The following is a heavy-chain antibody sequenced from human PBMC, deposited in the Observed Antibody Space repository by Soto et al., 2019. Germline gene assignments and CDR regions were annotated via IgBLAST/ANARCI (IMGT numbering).Heavy chain of an antibody. Sequence: GASVKVSCKASGYTFTGYYMHWVRQAPGQGLEWMGWISAYNGDTNYAQKLQGRVTMTTDTSTSTAYMELRSLRSDDTAVYYCARDVPDYDFWSGYPLTDWFDPWGQGTLVIVSS. CDR3: ARDVPDYDFWSGYPLTDWFDP. D-gene: IGHD3-3*01. CDR2: ISAYNGDT. V-gene: IGHV1-18*04. J-gene: IGHJ5*02. CDR1: GYTFTGYY.